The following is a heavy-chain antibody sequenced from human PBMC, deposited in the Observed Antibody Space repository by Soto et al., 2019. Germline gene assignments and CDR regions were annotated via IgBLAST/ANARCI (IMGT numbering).Heavy chain of an antibody. CDR1: GFSVRVNY. D-gene: IGHD4-4*01. CDR2: TYTGGDT. Sequence: EVQVVESGGGLVQPGGSLRLSCAASGFSVRVNYMTWVRQAPGKGLEWVSVTYTGGDTDYADSVKGRFTTSRDNSKNMLYLEVSSLRAEDTAVYYCARVSFSNDYDHYYMDVWGKGTTVPVSS. J-gene: IGHJ6*03. V-gene: IGHV3-66*01. CDR3: ARVSFSNDYDHYYMDV.